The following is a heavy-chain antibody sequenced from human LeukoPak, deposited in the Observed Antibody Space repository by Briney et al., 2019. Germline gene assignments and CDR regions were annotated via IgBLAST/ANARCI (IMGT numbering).Heavy chain of an antibody. Sequence: PSGTLSLTCTVSGGSTSSGSYYWSWIRQPAGKGLEWIGRIYTSGSTNYNPSLKSRVTISVDTSKNQFSLKLSSVTAADTAVYYCARDPVEQPYWFFDLWGRGTLVTVSS. D-gene: IGHD1/OR15-1a*01. J-gene: IGHJ2*01. CDR2: IYTSGST. V-gene: IGHV4-61*02. CDR3: ARDPVEQPYWFFDL. CDR1: GGSTSSGSYY.